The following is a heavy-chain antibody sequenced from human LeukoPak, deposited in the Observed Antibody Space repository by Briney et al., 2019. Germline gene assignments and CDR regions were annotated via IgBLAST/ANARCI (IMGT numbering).Heavy chain of an antibody. CDR2: IYYSGST. CDR3: ARLRRYSSSWYPESPRWSVFDY. CDR1: GGSISSSSYY. D-gene: IGHD6-13*01. Sequence: SETLSLTCTVSGGSISSSSYYWGWIRQPPGKGLEWIGSIYYSGSTYYNPSLKSRVTISVDTSKNQFSLKLSSVTAADTAVYYCARLRRYSSSWYPESPRWSVFDYWGQGTLVTVSS. J-gene: IGHJ4*02. V-gene: IGHV4-39*01.